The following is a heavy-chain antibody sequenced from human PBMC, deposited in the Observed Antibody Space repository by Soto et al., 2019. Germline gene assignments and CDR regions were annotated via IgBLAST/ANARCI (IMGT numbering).Heavy chain of an antibody. CDR1: GFTFSSYW. Sequence: GGSLRLSCAASGFTFSSYWMHWVRQAPGKGMVWVSRINSYGSSRGYADSVKGRLTVSRDNAKNTLYLQMNSLRAEDTAVYYCARDGGLAVQDAFDIWGQGTMVTVSS. V-gene: IGHV3-74*01. CDR2: INSYGSSR. J-gene: IGHJ3*02. CDR3: ARDGGLAVQDAFDI. D-gene: IGHD3-16*01.